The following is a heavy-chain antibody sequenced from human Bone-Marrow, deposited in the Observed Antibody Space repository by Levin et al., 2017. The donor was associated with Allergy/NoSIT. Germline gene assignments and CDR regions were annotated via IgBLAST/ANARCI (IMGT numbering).Heavy chain of an antibody. CDR3: ARDLGDIVVVPAATHGMDV. CDR1: GFTFSSYW. Sequence: LSLTCAASGFTFSSYWMHWVRQAPGKGLVWVSRINSDGSSTSYADSVKGRFTISRDNAKNTLYLQMNSLRAEDTAVYYCARDLGDIVVVPAATHGMDVWGQGTTVTVSS. V-gene: IGHV3-74*01. CDR2: INSDGSST. D-gene: IGHD2-2*01. J-gene: IGHJ6*02.